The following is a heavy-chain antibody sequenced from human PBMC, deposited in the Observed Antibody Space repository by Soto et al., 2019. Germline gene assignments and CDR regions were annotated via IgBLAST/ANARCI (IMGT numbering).Heavy chain of an antibody. CDR3: ARGIAGAGNY. CDR1: GYTFTTYG. CDR2: INAGNGNT. J-gene: IGHJ4*02. D-gene: IGHD6-19*01. V-gene: IGHV1-3*01. Sequence: QVHLVQSGAAVKKPGATVTISCKASGYTFTTYGIHWLRQAPGQRPEWMGWINAGNGNTKYSGKLQGRITMTRDTPASTAYMELSSLKSEDTAFYDWARGIAGAGNYCGQGTLVTLPS.